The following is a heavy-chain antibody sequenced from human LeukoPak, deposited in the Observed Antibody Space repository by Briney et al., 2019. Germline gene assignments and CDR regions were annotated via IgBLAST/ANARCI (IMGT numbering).Heavy chain of an antibody. J-gene: IGHJ4*02. Sequence: GGSLRLSCAASGFTFSSYWMSWVRQPPGKGLEWVANIHQDGSEEYYVDSLKGRFTISRDNAKNSLYLQMNSLRAEDTAVYYCARVSGVVMYSYGPPFDYWGQGTLVTVSS. D-gene: IGHD5-18*01. CDR1: GFTFSSYW. CDR2: IHQDGSEE. V-gene: IGHV3-7*01. CDR3: ARVSGVVMYSYGPPFDY.